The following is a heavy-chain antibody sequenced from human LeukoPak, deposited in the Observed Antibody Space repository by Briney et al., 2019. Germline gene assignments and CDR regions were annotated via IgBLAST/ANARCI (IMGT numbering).Heavy chain of an antibody. J-gene: IGHJ4*02. Sequence: SVKVSCKASGGTFSSYAISWVRQAPGQGLEWMGRIIPIFGTANYAQKFQGRVTITADESTSTAYMELSSLRSEDTAVYYCARDEEAVAGTKSFGYWGQGTLVTVSS. CDR3: ARDEEAVAGTKSFGY. CDR1: GGTFSSYA. D-gene: IGHD6-19*01. CDR2: IIPIFGTA. V-gene: IGHV1-69*13.